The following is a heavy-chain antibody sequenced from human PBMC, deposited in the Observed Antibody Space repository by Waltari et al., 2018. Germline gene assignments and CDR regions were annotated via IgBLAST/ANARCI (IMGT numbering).Heavy chain of an antibody. CDR3: ARNGSDFSFDQ. CDR1: GFTFSNYW. J-gene: IGHJ4*02. CDR2: INNDGTSV. V-gene: IGHV3-74*03. D-gene: IGHD3-3*01. Sequence: ELQLVESGGGLVQPGGSLRLSCAASGFTFSNYWMHWVRQAPGKGLVVVSRINNDGTSVTYADSGKGRVTISRDNAKNTLYLKLDSVRADDAAVYFCARNGSDFSFDQWGQGTRVTVSS.